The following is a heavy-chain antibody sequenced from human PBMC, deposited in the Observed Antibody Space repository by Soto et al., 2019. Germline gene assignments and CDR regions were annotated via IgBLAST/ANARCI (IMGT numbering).Heavy chain of an antibody. J-gene: IGHJ6*03. V-gene: IGHV1-69*05. D-gene: IGHD3-10*01. Sequence: GASVKVSCKASGGTFSSYAISWVRQAPGQGLEWMGGIIPISDTTNYAQKFQGRVTMTRNTSISTAYMELSSLRSEDTAVYYCTMVRGDYYYYMDVWGKGTTVTVSS. CDR1: GGTFSSYA. CDR2: IIPISDTT. CDR3: TMVRGDYYYYMDV.